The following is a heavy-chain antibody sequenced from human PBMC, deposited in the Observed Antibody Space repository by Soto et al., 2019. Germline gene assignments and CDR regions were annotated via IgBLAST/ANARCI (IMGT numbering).Heavy chain of an antibody. Sequence: EVQLVESGGDLVQPGGSLRLSCAASGFTFSTYSMNWVRQAPGRGLEWVSYISTGSSTIYYADSVKGRFIISRDNAKNSLYLQMNSLRDEDTAVYYCARDTRNYDYVWGSYRQDDAFDIWDQGTMVTVYS. CDR2: ISTGSSTI. CDR1: GFTFSTYS. J-gene: IGHJ3*02. V-gene: IGHV3-48*02. D-gene: IGHD3-16*02. CDR3: ARDTRNYDYVWGSYRQDDAFDI.